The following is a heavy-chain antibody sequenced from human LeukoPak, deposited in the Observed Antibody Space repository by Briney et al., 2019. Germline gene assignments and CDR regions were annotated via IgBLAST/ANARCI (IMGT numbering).Heavy chain of an antibody. D-gene: IGHD5-24*01. CDR2: ISSSSSYI. Sequence: GGSLRLSRAASGFTFSSYSMNWVRQAPGKGLEWVSSISSSSSYIYYADSVKGRFTISRDNAKNSLYLQMNSLRAEDTAVYYCARELSRGTDYWGQGTLVTVSS. CDR1: GFTFSSYS. J-gene: IGHJ4*02. CDR3: ARELSRGTDY. V-gene: IGHV3-21*01.